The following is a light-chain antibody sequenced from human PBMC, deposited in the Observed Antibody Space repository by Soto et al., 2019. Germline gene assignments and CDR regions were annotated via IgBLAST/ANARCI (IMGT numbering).Light chain of an antibody. CDR3: AAWDDSLSGHVV. Sequence: QSVLTQPPSASGTPGQRVTISCSGSSSNIGSNTVNWYQHLPGTAPKLLMYSNNQRPSGVPDRFSGSKSGTSASLAISGLQSEDEADYYCAAWDDSLSGHVVFGGGTQLTVL. V-gene: IGLV1-44*01. J-gene: IGLJ2*01. CDR1: SSNIGSNT. CDR2: SNN.